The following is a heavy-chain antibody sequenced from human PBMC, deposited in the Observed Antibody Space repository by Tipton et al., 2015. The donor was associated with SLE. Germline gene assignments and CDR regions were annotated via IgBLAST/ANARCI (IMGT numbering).Heavy chain of an antibody. D-gene: IGHD3-3*01. Sequence: LRLSCAVYGGSFSDYFWTWIRQSPGKGLEWIGDVNHSGSTDYHPSLKSRFTMSVDTSTNQFSLKLTSVTAADTALYYCARCTIFGVVRGSFDSWGQGTLVTVS. V-gene: IGHV4-34*01. J-gene: IGHJ4*02. CDR3: ARCTIFGVVRGSFDS. CDR1: GGSFSDYF. CDR2: VNHSGST.